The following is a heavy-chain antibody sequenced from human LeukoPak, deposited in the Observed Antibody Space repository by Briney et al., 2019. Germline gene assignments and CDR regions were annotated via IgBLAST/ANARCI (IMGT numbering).Heavy chain of an antibody. V-gene: IGHV1-8*01. CDR3: ARLINWNYAWLRAFDI. D-gene: IGHD1-7*01. J-gene: IGHJ3*02. Sequence: ASVKVSCKASGYTFTSYDINWVRQATGQGLEWMGWMNPNSGNTGYAQKFQGRVTMTRNTSISTAYMELSSLRSEDTAVYYCARLINWNYAWLRAFDIWGQGTMVTVSS. CDR2: MNPNSGNT. CDR1: GYTFTSYD.